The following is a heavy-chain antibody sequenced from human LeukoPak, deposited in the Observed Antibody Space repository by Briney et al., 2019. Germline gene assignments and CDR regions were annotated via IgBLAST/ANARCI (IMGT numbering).Heavy chain of an antibody. CDR1: GFTFSDYY. V-gene: IGHV3-11*01. D-gene: IGHD3-22*01. Sequence: GGSPRLSCAASGFTFSDYYMSWIRQAPGKGLEWVSYISSSGSTIYYADSVKGRFTISRDNAKNSLYLQMNSLRAEDTAVYYCARDRYYYDSSGYSTFDYWGQGTLVTVSS. CDR3: ARDRYYYDSSGYSTFDY. CDR2: ISSSGSTI. J-gene: IGHJ4*02.